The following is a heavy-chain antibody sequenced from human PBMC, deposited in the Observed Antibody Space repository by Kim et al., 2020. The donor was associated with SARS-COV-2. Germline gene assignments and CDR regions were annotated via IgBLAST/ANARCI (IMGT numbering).Heavy chain of an antibody. CDR3: ARGSVVDYGDGTDGGMDV. Sequence: ASVKVSCKASGYTFTSYYMHWVRQAPGQGLEWMGIINPSGGSTSYAQKFQGRVTMTRDTSTSTVYMELSSLRSEDTAVYYCARGSVVDYGDGTDGGMDVWGQGTTVTVSS. D-gene: IGHD4-17*01. J-gene: IGHJ6*02. CDR1: GYTFTSYY. CDR2: INPSGGST. V-gene: IGHV1-46*01.